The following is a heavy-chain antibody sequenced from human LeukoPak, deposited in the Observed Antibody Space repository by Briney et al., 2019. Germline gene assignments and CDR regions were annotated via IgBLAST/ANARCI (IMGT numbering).Heavy chain of an antibody. CDR3: AKVPMTTVTKYYYYYYMDV. D-gene: IGHD4-17*01. CDR2: IRYYGSNK. V-gene: IGHV3-30*02. J-gene: IGHJ6*03. CDR1: GFTFSSYG. Sequence: GGSLRLSCAASGFTFSSYGMHWVRQAPGKGLEWVAFIRYYGSNKYYADSVKGRFTISRDNSKNTLYLQMNSLRAEDTAVYYCAKVPMTTVTKYYYYYYMDVWGKGTTVTISS.